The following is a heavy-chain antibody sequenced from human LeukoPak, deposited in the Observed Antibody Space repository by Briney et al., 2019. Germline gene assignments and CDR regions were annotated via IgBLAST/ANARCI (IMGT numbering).Heavy chain of an antibody. Sequence: GGSLRLSCAASGFTFSSYWMHWVRHAPGKGLVWVSRINSDGSSTSYADSVKGRFTLSRDNAENSLYLQMNSLRAEDTAVYYCARDHLGGYSYGTGRGYYYYMDVWGKGTTVTISS. V-gene: IGHV3-74*01. CDR2: INSDGSST. D-gene: IGHD5-18*01. CDR1: GFTFSSYW. J-gene: IGHJ6*03. CDR3: ARDHLGGYSYGTGRGYYYYMDV.